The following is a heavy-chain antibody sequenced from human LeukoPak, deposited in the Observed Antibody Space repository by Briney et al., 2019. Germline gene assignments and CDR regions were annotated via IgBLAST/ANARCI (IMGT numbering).Heavy chain of an antibody. J-gene: IGHJ3*02. CDR3: ARRVNYYDSSGYYYDDAFDI. V-gene: IGHV3-48*03. CDR2: ISSSGSTI. D-gene: IGHD3-22*01. CDR1: GFTFSSYE. Sequence: GGSLRLSCAASGFTFSSYEMNWVRQAPGKGLEWVSYISSSGSTIYYADSVKGRFTISRDNAKNSLYLQMNSLRAEDTAVYYCARRVNYYDSSGYYYDDAFDIWGQGTMVTVSS.